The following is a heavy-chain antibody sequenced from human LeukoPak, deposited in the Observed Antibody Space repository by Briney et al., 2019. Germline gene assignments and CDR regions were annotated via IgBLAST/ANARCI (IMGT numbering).Heavy chain of an antibody. J-gene: IGHJ5*02. D-gene: IGHD3-10*01. CDR1: GGSISSGGYC. CDR2: IYHSGST. CDR3: AREGGRGFDP. Sequence: SETLSLTCTVSGGSISSGGYCWSWIRQPPGKGLEWIGYIYHSGSTYYNPSLKSRVTISVDRSKNQFSLKLSSVTAADTAVYYCAREGGRGFDPWGQGTLVTVSS. V-gene: IGHV4-30-2*01.